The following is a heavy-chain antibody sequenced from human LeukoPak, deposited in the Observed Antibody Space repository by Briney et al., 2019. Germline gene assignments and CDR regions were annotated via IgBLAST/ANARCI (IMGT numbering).Heavy chain of an antibody. D-gene: IGHD4-23*01. CDR3: ARDGDYHGNSVHFDY. CDR1: GYTFTNYF. V-gene: IGHV1-46*01. CDR2: INPSGGST. J-gene: IGHJ4*02. Sequence: GASVKVSCKASGYTFTNYFLHWVRQAPGQGLEWMGIINPSGGSTSYAPKFQGRLSMTSDTSTTTVYMELSSLRSEDTAVYYCARDGDYHGNSVHFDYWGQGTLVTVSS.